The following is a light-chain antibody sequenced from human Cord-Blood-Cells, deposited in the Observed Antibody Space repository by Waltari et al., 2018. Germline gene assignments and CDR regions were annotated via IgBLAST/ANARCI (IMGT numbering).Light chain of an antibody. J-gene: IGLJ3*02. CDR2: EVS. V-gene: IGLV2-23*02. Sequence: QSALTQPASVSGSPGQSITISRTGTSSDVGSYNLVSRYQQHPGKAPKLMIYEVSKRPSGVSNRFSGSKSGNTASLTISGLQAEDEADYYCCSYAGSSTFEVFGGGTKLTVL. CDR3: CSYAGSSTFEV. CDR1: SSDVGSYNL.